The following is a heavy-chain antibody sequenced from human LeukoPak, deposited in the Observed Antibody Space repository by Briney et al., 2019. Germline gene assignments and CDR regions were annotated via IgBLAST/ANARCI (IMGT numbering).Heavy chain of an antibody. D-gene: IGHD3-22*01. CDR3: ARERVSFYDSSGYLEY. CDR2: IWYDGSNK. Sequence: GGSLRLSCAVSGFTFSSYGMHWVRQAPGKGLEWVSVIWYDGSNKYYADSVKGRFTISRDNSKNTLYLQMNSLRAEDTAVYYCARERVSFYDSSGYLEYWGQGTLVTVSS. V-gene: IGHV3-33*01. J-gene: IGHJ4*02. CDR1: GFTFSSYG.